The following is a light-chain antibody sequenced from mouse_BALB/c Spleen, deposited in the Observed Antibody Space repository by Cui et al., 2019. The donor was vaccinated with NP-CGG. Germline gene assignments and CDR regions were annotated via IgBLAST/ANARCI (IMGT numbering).Light chain of an antibody. CDR2: GTN. CDR3: ALWYSNHWV. CDR1: TGAVTTSNY. Sequence: QAVVPQELATTTSPGETVTLTCRSSTGAVTTSNYANWVQEKPDHLFTGLIGGTNNRAPGVPARFSGSLIGDKAALTITGAQTEDEAIYFCALWYSNHWVFGGGSKLTVL. V-gene: IGLV1*01. J-gene: IGLJ1*01.